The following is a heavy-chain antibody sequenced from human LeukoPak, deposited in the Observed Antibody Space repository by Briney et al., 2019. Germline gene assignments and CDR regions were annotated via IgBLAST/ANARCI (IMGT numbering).Heavy chain of an antibody. CDR3: AKLSAYSYGDKGD. CDR2: ISGSGGYT. Sequence: PGGSLRLSCAASGFTFSSYAMSWVRQAPGKGLERVSAISGSGGYTYYADSVKGRFTISRDNSKNTLYLQMNSLRAEDTAVYYCAKLSAYSYGDKGDWGQGTLVTVSS. J-gene: IGHJ4*02. V-gene: IGHV3-23*01. D-gene: IGHD5-18*01. CDR1: GFTFSSYA.